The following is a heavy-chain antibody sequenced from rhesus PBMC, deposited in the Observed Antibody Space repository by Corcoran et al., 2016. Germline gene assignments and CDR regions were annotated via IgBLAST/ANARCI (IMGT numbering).Heavy chain of an antibody. J-gene: IGHJ4*01. CDR1: GGSFSSSTW. CDR2: ISGSSGSN. CDR3: AREGYYSGSYYFDY. Sequence: QVQLQESGPGLVKPSETLSLPCAVSGGSFSSSTWWRWIRQPPGKGLEWIGYISGSSGSNYYNPSLKSRVTISTDTSKNQFSLKLSSVTAADTVVYYCAREGYYSGSYYFDYWGQGVLVTVSS. D-gene: IGHD3-16*01. V-gene: IGHV4-65*01.